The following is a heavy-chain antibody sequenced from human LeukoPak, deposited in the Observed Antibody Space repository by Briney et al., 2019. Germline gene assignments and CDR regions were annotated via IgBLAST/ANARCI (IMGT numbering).Heavy chain of an antibody. Sequence: GGSLRLSCAASGFTISRYDIHWVRQATGKGLEWVSAIGTAGDTYYPGSVKGRFTISRENAKNSLYLQMNSLRAEDTAVYYCARGMLDSSGYYYTTHPDYWGQGTLVTVSS. V-gene: IGHV3-13*01. D-gene: IGHD3-22*01. CDR3: ARGMLDSSGYYYTTHPDY. J-gene: IGHJ4*02. CDR2: IGTAGDT. CDR1: GFTISRYD.